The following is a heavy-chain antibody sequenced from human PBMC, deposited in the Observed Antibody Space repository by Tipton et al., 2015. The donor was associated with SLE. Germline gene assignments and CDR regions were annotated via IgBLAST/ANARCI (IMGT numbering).Heavy chain of an antibody. D-gene: IGHD4-23*01. CDR1: GFTFDDFG. J-gene: IGHJ4*02. V-gene: IGHV3-20*04. CDR3: AREGVATPDY. Sequence: QLVQSGGGLAQPGGSLRLSCAASGFTFDDFGMSWVRQAPGKGLEWVSGINWNGAVRNYADSVKGRFTISRDNAKNSLYLQMSSLRAEDTAVYYCAREGVATPDYWGQGTLVTVSS. CDR2: INWNGAVR.